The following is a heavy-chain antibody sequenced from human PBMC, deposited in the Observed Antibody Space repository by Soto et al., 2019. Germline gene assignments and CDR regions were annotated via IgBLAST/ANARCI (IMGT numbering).Heavy chain of an antibody. CDR2: ISAYNGNT. D-gene: IGHD2-8*01. V-gene: IGHV1-18*01. CDR3: ARDQGYEYGAYYFDY. CDR1: AYTFTSYG. Sequence: QVQLVQSGAEVKKPGASVKVSCKASAYTFTSYGISWVRQAPGQGLEWMGWISAYNGNTNYAQKLQGRVTMTTDTSTSTAYMELRSLRSDEAAVYYCARDQGYEYGAYYFDYWGQGTLVTVSS. J-gene: IGHJ4*02.